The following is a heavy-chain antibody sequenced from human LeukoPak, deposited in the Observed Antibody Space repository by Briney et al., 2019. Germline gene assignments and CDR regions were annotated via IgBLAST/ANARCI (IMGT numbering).Heavy chain of an antibody. CDR3: ARVPTFGYYYGSGTRKYYMDV. Sequence: GASVKVSCKASGGTFSSYAISWVRQAPGQGLEWMGGIIPIFGTANYAQKFQGRVTITADKSTSTAYMELSSLRSEDTAVYYCARVPTFGYYYGSGTRKYYMDVWGKGTTVTVSS. CDR2: IIPIFGTA. V-gene: IGHV1-69*06. D-gene: IGHD3-10*01. CDR1: GGTFSSYA. J-gene: IGHJ6*03.